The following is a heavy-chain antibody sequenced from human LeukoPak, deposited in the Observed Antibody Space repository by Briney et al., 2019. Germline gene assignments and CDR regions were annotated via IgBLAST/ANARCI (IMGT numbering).Heavy chain of an antibody. J-gene: IGHJ4*02. CDR2: IKPDGSEK. CDR1: GFSFSSYF. V-gene: IGHV3-7*04. Sequence: GGSLRLSCAASGFSFSSYFMGWVRQAPGKGLEWVANIKPDGSEKHYVDSVRGRFTISRDNAKNSQYLQMDSLRGEDTGVYYCARAHSDGYDYWGQGTQVTVSS. D-gene: IGHD5-24*01. CDR3: ARAHSDGYDY.